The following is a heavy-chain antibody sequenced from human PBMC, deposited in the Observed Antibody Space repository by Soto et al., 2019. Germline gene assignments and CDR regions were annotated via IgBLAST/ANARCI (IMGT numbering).Heavy chain of an antibody. Sequence: QVQLEESGGGVVQPGRSLRLSCEASGFTFNTYSMHWVRQPPGKGLEWLAAIWYDGTQKYYADSVKGRFIISRDNSKKTLYWEMNSRRAEDTALYYCARAGGTTVTGLWHFDSWGQGTLVTVSS. CDR1: GFTFNTYS. CDR3: ARAGGTTVTGLWHFDS. D-gene: IGHD4-17*01. CDR2: IWYDGTQK. J-gene: IGHJ4*02. V-gene: IGHV3-33*01.